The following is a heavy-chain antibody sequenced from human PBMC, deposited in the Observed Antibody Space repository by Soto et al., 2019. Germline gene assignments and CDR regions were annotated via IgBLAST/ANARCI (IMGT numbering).Heavy chain of an antibody. V-gene: IGHV1-24*01. CDR2: FDPEDGET. CDR3: ASYVVVSDTFTY. D-gene: IGHD2-15*01. CDR1: GYTLTELS. J-gene: IGHJ4*02. Sequence: RASVKVSCKVSGYTLTELSMHWVRQAPGKGLEWMGGFDPEDGETIYAQKFQGRVTMTEDTSTDTAYMELSSLRSEDTAVYYCASYVVVSDTFTYWGQGTLVTVSS.